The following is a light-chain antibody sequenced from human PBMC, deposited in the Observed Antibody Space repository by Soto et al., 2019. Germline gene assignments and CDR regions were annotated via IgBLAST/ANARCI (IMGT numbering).Light chain of an antibody. J-gene: IGKJ1*01. CDR2: GAS. Sequence: DIVLTQSPGTLSLSPGERATLSCRASQNVRGPYLAWYQQKPGQPPRLLIYGASSRATGIPDRFSGSGSGSYFTLTISRLEPEDFAMYHCQQYGASPRPWTFGPGTKVEIK. CDR3: QQYGASPRPWT. CDR1: QNVRGPY. V-gene: IGKV3-20*01.